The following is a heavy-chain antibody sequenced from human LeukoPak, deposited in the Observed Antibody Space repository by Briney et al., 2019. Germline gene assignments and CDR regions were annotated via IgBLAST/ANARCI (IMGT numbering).Heavy chain of an antibody. CDR2: INPSGSYT. CDR3: ARGGGVPNYYYYYMDV. D-gene: IGHD2-8*01. Sequence: ASVKVSCKASGFTFTSYYMHWVRQAPGQGLEWMGIINPSGSYTSYAQKFQGRVTMTRDTSTSTVYMELSSLRSEDMAVYYCARGGGVPNYYYYYMDVWGKGTTVTVSS. J-gene: IGHJ6*03. V-gene: IGHV1-46*01. CDR1: GFTFTSYY.